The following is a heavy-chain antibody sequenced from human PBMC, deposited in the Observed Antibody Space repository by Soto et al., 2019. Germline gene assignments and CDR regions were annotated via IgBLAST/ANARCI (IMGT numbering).Heavy chain of an antibody. J-gene: IGHJ4*02. Sequence: GGSLRLSCAPSGFTFSIYAMSWVRQAPGKGLEWVSSISGSGTSSYYADSVKGRFTFSRDNSKNTLNLQMNSLRADDTAVYYCAKVEWRDCSGSGCYSDSWGQGTLVTVSS. CDR3: AKVEWRDCSGSGCYSDS. CDR2: ISGSGTSS. V-gene: IGHV3-23*01. D-gene: IGHD2-15*01. CDR1: GFTFSIYA.